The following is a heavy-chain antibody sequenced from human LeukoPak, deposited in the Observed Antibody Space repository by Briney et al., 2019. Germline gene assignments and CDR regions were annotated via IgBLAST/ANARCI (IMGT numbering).Heavy chain of an antibody. CDR3: ARWGAGCSSTSCYGPQDYYYGMDV. CDR2: IKQDGSVK. CDR1: GFTFSSYW. D-gene: IGHD2-2*01. Sequence: GGSLRLSCAASGFTFSSYWMSWVRQAPGKGLEWVANIKQDGSVKYYGDSVKGRFTISRDNAKNSLYLQMNSLRAEDTAVYYCARWGAGCSSTSCYGPQDYYYGMDVWGQGTTVTVSS. J-gene: IGHJ6*02. V-gene: IGHV3-7*01.